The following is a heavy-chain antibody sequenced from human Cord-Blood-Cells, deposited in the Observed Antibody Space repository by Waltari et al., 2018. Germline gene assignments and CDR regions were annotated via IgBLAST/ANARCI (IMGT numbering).Heavy chain of an antibody. CDR3: ARQGYCSSTSCYDAFDI. J-gene: IGHJ3*02. Sequence: QLQLQESGPGLVKPSETLSLTCTVSGVSISSSSYYWGWIRQPPGKGLEWIGSISYRGRCYYNPALKSRVTRSVYPSKNQFSRKLSSVTAADTAVYYCARQGYCSSTSCYDAFDIWGQGTIVTVSS. CDR1: GVSISSSSYY. D-gene: IGHD2-2*01. V-gene: IGHV4-39*01. CDR2: ISYRGRC.